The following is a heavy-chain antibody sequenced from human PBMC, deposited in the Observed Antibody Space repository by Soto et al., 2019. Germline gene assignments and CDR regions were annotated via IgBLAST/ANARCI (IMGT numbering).Heavy chain of an antibody. CDR2: IYYSGST. CDR1: GGSISSYY. CDR3: ARDNCGWFGELFFDY. Sequence: SETLSLTCTVSGGSISSYYWSWIRQPPGKGLEWIGYIYYSGSTNYNPSLKSRVTISVDTSKNQFSLKLSSVTAADTAVYYCARDNCGWFGELFFDYWGQGTLVTVSS. J-gene: IGHJ4*02. D-gene: IGHD3-10*01. V-gene: IGHV4-59*01.